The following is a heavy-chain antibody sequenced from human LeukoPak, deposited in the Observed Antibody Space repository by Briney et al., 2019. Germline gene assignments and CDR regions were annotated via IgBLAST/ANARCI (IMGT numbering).Heavy chain of an antibody. D-gene: IGHD3-10*01. CDR2: ISGSGGST. Sequence: PGVSLRLSCAASGFTFSSYAMSWVRQAPGKGREWVSAISGSGGSTYYADSVKGRFTISRDNSKNTLYLQMNSLRAEDTAVYYCAKSRIDRAGTSGYFDYWGQGTLVTVSS. V-gene: IGHV3-23*01. CDR3: AKSRIDRAGTSGYFDY. CDR1: GFTFSSYA. J-gene: IGHJ4*02.